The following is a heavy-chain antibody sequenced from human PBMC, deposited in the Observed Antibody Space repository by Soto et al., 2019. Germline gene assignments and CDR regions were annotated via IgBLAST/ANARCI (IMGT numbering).Heavy chain of an antibody. CDR3: ARDRGEYYFDY. J-gene: IGHJ4*02. V-gene: IGHV3-74*01. D-gene: IGHD2-21*01. Sequence: GGSLRLSCAASGFTFSSYWMHWVRQAPGKGLVWVSRINSDGSSSNYADSVKGRFTISRDNAKNALYLQMNSLRAEDTAVYYCARDRGEYYFDYWAQGTLVTVSS. CDR1: GFTFSSYW. CDR2: INSDGSSS.